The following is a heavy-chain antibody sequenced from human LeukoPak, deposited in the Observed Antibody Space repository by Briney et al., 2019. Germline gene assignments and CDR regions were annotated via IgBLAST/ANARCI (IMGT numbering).Heavy chain of an antibody. CDR1: GGSISSYY. CDR2: IYTSGST. Sequence: SETLSLTCTVSGGSISSYYWSWIRQAAGKGLEWIGRIYTSGSTNYNPSLKSRVTMSVDTSKNQFSLKLSSVTTADTAVYFCASDPCNSTSCHRRYGLDQWGQGTLVTVSS. V-gene: IGHV4-4*07. D-gene: IGHD2-2*01. CDR3: ASDPCNSTSCHRRYGLDQ. J-gene: IGHJ4*02.